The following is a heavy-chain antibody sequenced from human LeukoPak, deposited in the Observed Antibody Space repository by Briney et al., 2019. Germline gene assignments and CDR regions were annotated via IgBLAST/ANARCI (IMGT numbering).Heavy chain of an antibody. CDR3: ARGPRFIVVSNWFDP. D-gene: IGHD1-26*01. J-gene: IGHJ5*02. V-gene: IGHV3-48*04. Sequence: EPGGSLRLSCAASGFTFSSYSMNWVRQAPGKGLEWVSYISSSSSTIYYADSVKGRFTISRDNAKNSLYLQMNSLRAEDTAVYYCARGPRFIVVSNWFDPWGQGTLVTVSS. CDR2: ISSSSSTI. CDR1: GFTFSSYS.